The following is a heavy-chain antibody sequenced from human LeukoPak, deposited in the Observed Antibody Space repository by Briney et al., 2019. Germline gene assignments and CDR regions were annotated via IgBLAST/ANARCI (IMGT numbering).Heavy chain of an antibody. V-gene: IGHV4-59*01. CDR2: IYYSGST. Sequence: SETLSLTCTVSGGSISSYYWSLIRQPPGKGLEWIGYIYYSGSTNYNPSLKSRVTISVDTSKNQFSLKLSSVTAADTAVYYCARDSLSGYSLWGQGTLVTVSS. CDR3: ARDSLSGYSL. D-gene: IGHD3-22*01. J-gene: IGHJ4*02. CDR1: GGSISSYY.